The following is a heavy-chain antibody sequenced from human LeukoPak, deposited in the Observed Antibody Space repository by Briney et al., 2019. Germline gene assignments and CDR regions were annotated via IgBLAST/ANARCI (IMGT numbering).Heavy chain of an antibody. CDR3: ARDRPLYYYYYGMDV. Sequence: GGSLRLSCAASGLPFSSYSMNWVRQAPGKGLEWVSYISTSSSTIYYADSVKGRFTISRDNAKNSLYLQMNSLRAEDTAVYYCARDRPLYYYYYGMDVWGQGTTVTVSS. CDR1: GLPFSSYS. V-gene: IGHV3-48*04. J-gene: IGHJ6*02. CDR2: ISTSSSTI.